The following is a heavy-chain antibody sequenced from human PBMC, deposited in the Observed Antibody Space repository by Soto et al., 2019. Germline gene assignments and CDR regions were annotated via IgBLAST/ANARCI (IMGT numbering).Heavy chain of an antibody. Sequence: HVTLKESGPVLVKPTETLTLTCTVSGFSLSNGKVGVSWIRQPPGKALECLAHIFSNDEKSYRTSLKSRLTISEDTSKRQVVLTMTNVDPVDTATYYCARILFGRAVAGGYFYMDVWGKGTTVTVSS. CDR1: GFSLSNGKVG. D-gene: IGHD6-19*01. CDR3: ARILFGRAVAGGYFYMDV. J-gene: IGHJ6*03. V-gene: IGHV2-26*01. CDR2: IFSNDEK.